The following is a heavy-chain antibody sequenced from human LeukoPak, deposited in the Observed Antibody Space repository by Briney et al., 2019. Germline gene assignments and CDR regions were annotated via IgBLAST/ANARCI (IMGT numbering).Heavy chain of an antibody. J-gene: IGHJ4*02. CDR2: IYYTGNT. CDR3: ARQTGSGLFTLP. Sequence: SETPSLTCTVSGVSISSSNSYWRWIRQPPGKGLEWIGSIYYTGNTYYNASLKSRVTISIDTSKNQISLRLTSVTATDTAMYYCARQTGSGLFTLPGGQGTLVTVSS. V-gene: IGHV4-39*01. CDR1: GVSISSSNSY. D-gene: IGHD3/OR15-3a*01.